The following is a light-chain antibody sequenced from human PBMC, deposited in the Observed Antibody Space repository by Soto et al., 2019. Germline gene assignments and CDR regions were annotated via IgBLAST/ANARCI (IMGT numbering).Light chain of an antibody. CDR1: QSVSSSY. V-gene: IGKV3-20*01. CDR3: QQYGSSPRT. Sequence: VVTHSPGTLSLSPGERATLSCRASQSVSSSYLAWYQQKPGQAPRLLIYGASSRATGIPDRFSGSGSGTDFTLTISRLEPEDFAVYYCQQYGSSPRTFGQGTKVDIK. J-gene: IGKJ1*01. CDR2: GAS.